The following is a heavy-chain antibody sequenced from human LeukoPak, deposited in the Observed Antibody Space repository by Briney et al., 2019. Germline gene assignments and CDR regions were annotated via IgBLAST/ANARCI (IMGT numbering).Heavy chain of an antibody. CDR2: INPNSGGT. CDR3: ARDVAAAGPPYFDY. CDR1: GHTFTGYY. D-gene: IGHD6-13*01. J-gene: IGHJ4*02. Sequence: ASVKVSCKASGHTFTGYYMHWVRQAPGQGLEWMGWINPNSGGTNYAQKFQGWVTMTRDTSISTAYMELSRLRSDDTAVYYCARDVAAAGPPYFDYWGQGTLVTVSS. V-gene: IGHV1-2*04.